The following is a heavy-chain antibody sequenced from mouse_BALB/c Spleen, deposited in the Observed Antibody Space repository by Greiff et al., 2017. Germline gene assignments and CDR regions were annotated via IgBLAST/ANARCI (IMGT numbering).Heavy chain of an antibody. D-gene: IGHD2-2*01. Sequence: KQPGSELVRPGASVKLSCKASGYTFTSYWMHWVKQRPGQGLEWIGNIYPGSGSTNYDEKFKSKATLTVDTSSSTAYMQLSSLTSEDSAVYYCTRSRNGYRGYFDVWGAGTTVTVSS. CDR3: TRSRNGYRGYFDV. V-gene: IGHV1S22*01. CDR1: GYTFTSYW. J-gene: IGHJ1*01. CDR2: IYPGSGST.